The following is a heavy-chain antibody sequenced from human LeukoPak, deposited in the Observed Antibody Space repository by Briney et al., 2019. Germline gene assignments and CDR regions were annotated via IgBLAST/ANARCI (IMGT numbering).Heavy chain of an antibody. CDR3: AREMGSTDY. V-gene: IGHV4-34*01. J-gene: IGHJ4*02. CDR2: INHSGST. Sequence: SETLSLTCAVYGGSFSGYYWSWIRQPPGKGLEWIGEINHSGSTNYNPSLKSRVTISVDTSKNQFSLKLSSVAAADTAVYYCAREMGSTDYWGQGTLVTVSS. CDR1: GGSFSGYY. D-gene: IGHD3-10*01.